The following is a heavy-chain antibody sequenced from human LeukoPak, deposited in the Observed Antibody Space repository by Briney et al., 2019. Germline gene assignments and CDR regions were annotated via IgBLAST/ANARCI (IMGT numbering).Heavy chain of an antibody. D-gene: IGHD3-10*02. Sequence: GASVKVSCKASGYTFTSYDINWVRQATGQGLEWMGWMNPNSGNTGYAQKFQGRVTITRNTSISTAYMELSSLRSEDTAVYYCARVFTAHGRFDPWGQGTLVTVSS. J-gene: IGHJ5*02. CDR3: ARVFTAHGRFDP. V-gene: IGHV1-8*03. CDR1: GYTFTSYD. CDR2: MNPNSGNT.